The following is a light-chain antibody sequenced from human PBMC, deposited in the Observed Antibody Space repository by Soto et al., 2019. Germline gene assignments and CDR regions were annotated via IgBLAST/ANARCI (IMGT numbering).Light chain of an antibody. CDR2: AAS. CDR3: XXXXXXXLT. Sequence: DIQMTQSPSSVSASVGDRVTITCRASQGISSWLAWYQQKPGKAPRLLIYAASSLQSGVPSRFSGSGSGTDFTLTTSSLQPXXXXXXXXXXXXXXXLTFGGGTKVEVK. J-gene: IGKJ4*01. CDR1: QGISSW. V-gene: IGKV1-12*01.